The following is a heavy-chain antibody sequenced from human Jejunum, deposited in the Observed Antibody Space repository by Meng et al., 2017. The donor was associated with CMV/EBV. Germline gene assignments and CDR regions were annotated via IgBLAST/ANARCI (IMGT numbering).Heavy chain of an antibody. Sequence: SDYTFTDHFISWMRQAPGQGLEWMGVISPYNGKRNYGQKFQDRVTMTTDKSTNTAYMELRSLRSDDTAVYFCARVGSGNYWYNWFDPWGQGTLVTVSS. J-gene: IGHJ5*02. CDR3: ARVGSGNYWYNWFDP. CDR2: ISPYNGKR. CDR1: DYTFTDHF. V-gene: IGHV1-18*01. D-gene: IGHD4-23*01.